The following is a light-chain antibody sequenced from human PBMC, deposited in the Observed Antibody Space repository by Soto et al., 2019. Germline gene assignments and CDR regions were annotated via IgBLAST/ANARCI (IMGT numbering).Light chain of an antibody. CDR2: EVS. Sequence: QSALTQPPSASGSPGQSVTISCTGTTSDVGGYNYVSWYQQHPGKAPKLMIYEVSKRTSGVPDRFTGSKSGNTASLTFSGLQAEDEAGYYCSSYAGSSTLVVFGTGTKLTVL. CDR1: TSDVGGYNY. CDR3: SSYAGSSTLVV. J-gene: IGLJ1*01. V-gene: IGLV2-8*01.